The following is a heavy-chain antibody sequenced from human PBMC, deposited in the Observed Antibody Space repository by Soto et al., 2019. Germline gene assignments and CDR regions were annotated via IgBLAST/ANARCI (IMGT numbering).Heavy chain of an antibody. CDR2: IIPLFATA. D-gene: IGHD3-3*01. V-gene: IGHV1-69*06. Sequence: ASVKVSCKASGDTFSSYAISWVRQAPGQGLEWMGGIIPLFATANYAQKFQGRVTITADKSTSTAYMELSSLRSEDTAVYYCARTDFWSGFSNWFDPWGQGTLVTVSS. CDR3: ARTDFWSGFSNWFDP. CDR1: GDTFSSYA. J-gene: IGHJ5*02.